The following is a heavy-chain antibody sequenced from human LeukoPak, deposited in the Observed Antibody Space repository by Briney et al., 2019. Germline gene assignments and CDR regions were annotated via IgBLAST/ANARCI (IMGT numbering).Heavy chain of an antibody. Sequence: PSETLSLTCAVYGGSFSGYYWSWIRQPPGKGLEWIGEINHSGSTNYNPSLKSRVTISVDTSKNQFSLKLSSVTAADTAVYYCARDLGDYYGTGRTQYYYYGMDVWGQGTTVTVSS. CDR2: INHSGST. V-gene: IGHV4-34*01. CDR1: GGSFSGYY. J-gene: IGHJ6*02. CDR3: ARDLGDYYGTGRTQYYYYGMDV. D-gene: IGHD3-10*01.